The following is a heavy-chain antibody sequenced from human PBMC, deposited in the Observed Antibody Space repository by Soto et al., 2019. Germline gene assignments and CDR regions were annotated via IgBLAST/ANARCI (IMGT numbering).Heavy chain of an antibody. J-gene: IGHJ4*02. Sequence: HPGGSLRLSCAASGFTFRPSELSWVRQAPGKGLEWVSYISSSGTTIHYADSVKGRFTISRDNAKNSLYLQMNSLRAADTAVYYCARWELLTDFDYWGQGTLVTVSS. CDR3: ARWELLTDFDY. V-gene: IGHV3-48*03. CDR2: ISSSGTTI. CDR1: GFTFRPSE. D-gene: IGHD1-26*01.